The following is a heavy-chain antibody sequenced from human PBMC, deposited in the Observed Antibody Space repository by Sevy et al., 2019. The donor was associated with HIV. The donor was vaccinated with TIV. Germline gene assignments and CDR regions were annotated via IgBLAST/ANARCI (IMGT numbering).Heavy chain of an antibody. J-gene: IGHJ4*02. V-gene: IGHV3-30-3*01. CDR3: ARVHSPGGSYYTDY. D-gene: IGHD1-26*01. Sequence: GGSLRLSCAASGFTFSSCAMHWVRQAPRKGLEWVPVISYDGSNKYYADSVKGRFTISRDNSKNTLYLQMNSLRAEDTAVYYCARVHSPGGSYYTDYWGQGTLVTVSS. CDR2: ISYDGSNK. CDR1: GFTFSSCA.